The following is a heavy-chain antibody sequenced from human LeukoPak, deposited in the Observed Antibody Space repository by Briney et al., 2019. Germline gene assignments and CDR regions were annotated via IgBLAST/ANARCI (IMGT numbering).Heavy chain of an antibody. Sequence: SETLSLTCTVSGYSISSGYYWGWIRPPPGKGLEWIGSIYHSGSTYYNPSLKSRVTISVDTSKNQFSLKLSSVTAADTAVYYCASSSGWRYWYFDLWGRGTLVTVSS. CDR3: ASSSGWRYWYFDL. CDR2: IYHSGST. CDR1: GYSISSGYY. D-gene: IGHD6-19*01. V-gene: IGHV4-38-2*02. J-gene: IGHJ2*01.